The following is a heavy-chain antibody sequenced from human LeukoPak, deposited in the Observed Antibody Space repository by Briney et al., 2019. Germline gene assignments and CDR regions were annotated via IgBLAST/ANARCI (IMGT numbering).Heavy chain of an antibody. Sequence: PGGSLRLSCAASGFTFSSYDMHWVRQATGKGLEWVSGIGVAGDTYYPGSVKGRFTISRENAKNSLYLQMNSLRAGDTVVYYCARGVVPGTYDVFDVWGQGTVVTVSS. CDR1: GFTFSSYD. D-gene: IGHD3-10*01. V-gene: IGHV3-13*01. CDR3: ARGVVPGTYDVFDV. J-gene: IGHJ3*01. CDR2: IGVAGDT.